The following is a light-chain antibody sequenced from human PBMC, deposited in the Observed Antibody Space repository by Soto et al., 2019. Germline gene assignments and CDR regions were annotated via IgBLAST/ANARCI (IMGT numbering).Light chain of an antibody. CDR2: GAS. CDR1: QSVSSSY. J-gene: IGKJ1*01. CDR3: PRYANSRA. Sequence: ENVLTQSPGTLSLSPGERATLSCRASQSVSSSYLAWYQHKPGQAPRLLIYGASSRATGIPDRFSGSGSGTDFTLTISRLEPEDFEVYPSPRYANSRASAQGPKV. V-gene: IGKV3-20*01.